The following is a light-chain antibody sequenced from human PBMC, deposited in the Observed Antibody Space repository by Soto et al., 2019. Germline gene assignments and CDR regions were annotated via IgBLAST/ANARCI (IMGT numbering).Light chain of an antibody. V-gene: IGKV3-20*01. CDR1: QSISSSY. CDR3: QQHYSSPWT. Sequence: EIVLTQSPGTLSLSPGERATLSCRASQSISSSYLAIAWYQQKPGQPPRLLIYGASSRATGIPDRFSGSGSATDFTLTISRLEPEDIAVYYCQQHYSSPWTFGQGTRVEIK. J-gene: IGKJ1*01. CDR2: GAS.